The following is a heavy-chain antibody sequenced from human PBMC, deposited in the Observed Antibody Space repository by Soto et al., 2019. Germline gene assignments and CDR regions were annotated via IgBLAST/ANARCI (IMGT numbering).Heavy chain of an antibody. D-gene: IGHD5-12*01. CDR1: GGSISSSSYY. J-gene: IGHJ4*02. Sequence: QLQLQESGPGLVKPSETLSLTCTVSGGSISSSSYYWGWIRQPPGKGLEWVGRIYYSGSTYYNPSLKSRVAIFADTSTNHCSLKLSSVTAADPAVYYCARHEGGYYWGQGTLVTVSS. CDR3: ARHEGGYY. CDR2: IYYSGST. V-gene: IGHV4-39*01.